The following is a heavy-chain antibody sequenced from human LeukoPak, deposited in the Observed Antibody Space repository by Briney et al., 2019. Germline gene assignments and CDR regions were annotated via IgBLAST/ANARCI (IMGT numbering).Heavy chain of an antibody. CDR2: INWNGGST. CDR3: ARRRVTVVRGVDITSYYFDY. D-gene: IGHD3-10*01. J-gene: IGHJ4*02. Sequence: PGGSLRLSCAASGFTFNTYAMSWVRHAPGKGLKWVSGINWNGGSTGYADSVKGRFTISRDNAKNSLFLQMNSLRAEDTALYYCARRRVTVVRGVDITSYYFDYWGQGTLVTVSS. CDR1: GFTFNTYA. V-gene: IGHV3-20*04.